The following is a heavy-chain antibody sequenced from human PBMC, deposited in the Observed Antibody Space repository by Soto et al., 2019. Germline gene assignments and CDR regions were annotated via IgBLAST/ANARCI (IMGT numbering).Heavy chain of an antibody. D-gene: IGHD3-22*01. CDR3: ARDVADDSSGYYLKNNPFDY. J-gene: IGHJ4*02. CDR1: GYTFTSYG. CDR2: ISAYNGNT. V-gene: IGHV1-18*01. Sequence: GASVKVSCKASGYTFTSYGISWVRQAPGQGLEWMGWISAYNGNTNYAQKLQGRVTMTTDTSTSTAYMELRSLRSDDTAVYYRARDVADDSSGYYLKNNPFDYWGQGTLVTVSS.